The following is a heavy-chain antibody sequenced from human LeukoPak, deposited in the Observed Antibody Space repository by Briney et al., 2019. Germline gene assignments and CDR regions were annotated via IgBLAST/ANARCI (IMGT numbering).Heavy chain of an antibody. D-gene: IGHD3-10*01. V-gene: IGHV4-34*01. CDR2: INHSGST. Sequence: ASETLSLTCAVYGGSFSGYYWSWIRQPPGKGLEWIGKINHSGSTNYNPSLKSRVIISVDTSKNQFSLKLSSVTAADTAVYYCAREPGAYYYGSGSYYYYYYYMDVWGKGTTVTISS. J-gene: IGHJ6*03. CDR3: AREPGAYYYGSGSYYYYYYYMDV. CDR1: GGSFSGYY.